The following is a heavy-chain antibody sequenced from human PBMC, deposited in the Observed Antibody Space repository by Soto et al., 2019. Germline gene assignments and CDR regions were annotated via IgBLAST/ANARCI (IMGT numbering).Heavy chain of an antibody. CDR3: ARGRSGTYALDY. V-gene: IGHV3-74*01. Sequence: EVQLVETGGGLVQPGGSLRLSCAASGFTFGSYWMHWVRQAPGKGLAWASRLNSDGSTTNYADSVKGRFTISRDNAKNTVYLQMNSLRVEDTAVYYCARGRSGTYALDYWGQGILVIVSS. CDR1: GFTFGSYW. CDR2: LNSDGSTT. J-gene: IGHJ4*02. D-gene: IGHD1-26*01.